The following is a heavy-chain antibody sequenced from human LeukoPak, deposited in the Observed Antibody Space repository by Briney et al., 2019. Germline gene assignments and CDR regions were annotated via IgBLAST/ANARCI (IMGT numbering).Heavy chain of an antibody. V-gene: IGHV1-69*05. D-gene: IGHD3-3*01. CDR2: IIPIFGTA. CDR3: ARDMSRTYYDFSVRWFDP. J-gene: IGHJ5*02. Sequence: ASVKVSCKASGGTFSSYAISWVRQAPGQGLEWMGGIIPIFGTANSAQKFQGRVTITTDESTSTAYMELSSLRSEDTAVYYCARDMSRTYYDFSVRWFDPWGQGTLVTVSS. CDR1: GGTFSSYA.